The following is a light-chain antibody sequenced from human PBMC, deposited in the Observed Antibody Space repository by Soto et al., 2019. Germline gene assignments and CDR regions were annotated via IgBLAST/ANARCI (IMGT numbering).Light chain of an antibody. V-gene: IGLV1-44*01. J-gene: IGLJ2*01. CDR3: SAWDDSLNGVV. CDR1: SSNIGSNT. Sequence: QSALTQPPSASGTPGQRVTISCSGSSSNIGSNTVNWYQQLPGTAPKLLIYSNNQRPSGVPDRFSGSKSGTSASLAISGLQSDDEADYYCSAWDDSLNGVVFGGGTQLTVL. CDR2: SNN.